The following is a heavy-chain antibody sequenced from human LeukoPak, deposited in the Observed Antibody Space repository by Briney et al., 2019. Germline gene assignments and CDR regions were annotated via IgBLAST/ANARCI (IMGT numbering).Heavy chain of an antibody. CDR3: ARQGTPRYSYGPFDY. D-gene: IGHD5-18*01. Sequence: SETLSLTCTVSGGSISSSSYYWGWIRQPPGKGLEWIGSIYYSGSTYYNPSLKSRVTISVDTSKNQFSLKLSSVTAADTAVYYCARQGTPRYSYGPFDYWGQGTLVTVSS. J-gene: IGHJ4*02. CDR1: GGSISSSSYY. V-gene: IGHV4-39*07. CDR2: IYYSGST.